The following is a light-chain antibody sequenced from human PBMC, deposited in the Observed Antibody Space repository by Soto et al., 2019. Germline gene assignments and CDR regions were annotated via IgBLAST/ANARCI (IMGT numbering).Light chain of an antibody. J-gene: IGKJ1*01. CDR2: DAS. V-gene: IGKV3-20*01. Sequence: EIVLTQSPGTLSLSLGERATVSCRASQSVSGRYLSWYQQKPGQTPRLLIYDASTRATGIPDRFSGSGSGTDFTLTISRLEPEDFAVYYCQQYGTSPQTFGQGTKVDIK. CDR1: QSVSGRY. CDR3: QQYGTSPQT.